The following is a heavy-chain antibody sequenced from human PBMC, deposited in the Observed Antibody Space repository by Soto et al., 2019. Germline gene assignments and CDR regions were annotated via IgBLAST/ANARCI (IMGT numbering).Heavy chain of an antibody. CDR2: IWYDGSNK. V-gene: IGHV3-33*01. CDR3: ARDARITIFGVVIIPYYYYGMDV. CDR1: GFTFISYG. Sequence: GGSRRLSCAACGFTFISYGMHWVRQAPGKGLEWVAVIWYDGSNKYYADSVKGRFTISRDNSKNTLYLQMNSLRAEDTAVYYCARDARITIFGVVIIPYYYYGMDVWGQGTTVTVSS. J-gene: IGHJ6*02. D-gene: IGHD3-3*01.